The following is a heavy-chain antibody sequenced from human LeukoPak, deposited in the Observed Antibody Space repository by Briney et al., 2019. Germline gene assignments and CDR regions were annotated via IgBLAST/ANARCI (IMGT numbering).Heavy chain of an antibody. D-gene: IGHD3-10*01. CDR2: VNPNSGNT. J-gene: IGHJ5*02. V-gene: IGHV1-8*03. CDR1: GYTFTSYD. Sequence: ASVKVSCKASGYTFTSYDINWVRQATGQGLDWMGWVNPNSGNTGYAQKFQGRVTITRNTSISTAYMELSSLRSEDTALYYCARASGYYGSDWFDPWGQGTLVTVSS. CDR3: ARASGYYGSDWFDP.